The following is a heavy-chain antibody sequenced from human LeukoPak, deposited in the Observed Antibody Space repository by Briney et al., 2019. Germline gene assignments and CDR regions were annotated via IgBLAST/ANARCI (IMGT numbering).Heavy chain of an antibody. Sequence: SETLSLTCTVSGGSISSSSYYWGWIRQPTEKGLEWIGSIYYSGSTYYNPSLKSRVTISVDTSKNQFSLKLSSVTAADTAVYYCARHSPQVYGDPRGWFDPWGQGTLVTVSS. V-gene: IGHV4-39*01. D-gene: IGHD4-17*01. CDR1: GGSISSSSYY. CDR3: ARHSPQVYGDPRGWFDP. J-gene: IGHJ5*02. CDR2: IYYSGST.